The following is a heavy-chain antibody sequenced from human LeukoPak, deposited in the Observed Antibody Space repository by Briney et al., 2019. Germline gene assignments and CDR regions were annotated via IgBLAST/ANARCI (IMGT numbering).Heavy chain of an antibody. CDR3: AREGGYYGSGSYYTPWWFDP. V-gene: IGHV1-2*02. CDR1: GYTFTGYY. D-gene: IGHD3-10*01. CDR2: INPNSGGT. J-gene: IGHJ5*02. Sequence: ASVKVSCKASGYTFTGYYMHWVRQAPGQGLEWMGWINPNSGGTNYAQKFQGRVTMTRDTSISTAYMELSRLRSDDTAVYYCAREGGYYGSGSYYTPWWFDPWGQGTLVTVSS.